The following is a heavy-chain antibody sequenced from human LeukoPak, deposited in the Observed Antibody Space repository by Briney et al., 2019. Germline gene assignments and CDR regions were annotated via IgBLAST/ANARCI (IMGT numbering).Heavy chain of an antibody. D-gene: IGHD3-10*01. V-gene: IGHV3-21*01. CDR2: ISSSSSYI. Sequence: GGSLRLSCAASGFTFCSYSMNWVRPAPGKGLEWVSSISSSSSYIYYADSVKGRFTISRDNAKNSLYLQMNSLRAEDPAVYYCARDHPSMVRGVSNWFDPWGQGTLVTVSS. CDR3: ARDHPSMVRGVSNWFDP. CDR1: GFTFCSYS. J-gene: IGHJ5*02.